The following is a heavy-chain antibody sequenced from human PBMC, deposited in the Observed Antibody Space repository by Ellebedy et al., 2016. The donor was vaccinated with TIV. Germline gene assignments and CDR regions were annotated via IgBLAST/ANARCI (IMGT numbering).Heavy chain of an antibody. J-gene: IGHJ3*02. Sequence: SETLSLTCTVSGYSISSGYYWGWIRPPPGKGLAWMGSFYHSGSTYYNPSLKRRVTISVDRSKNQLSLKLSSVTAADTAVYYCATFRNLDAFDIWGQGTMVTVSS. CDR2: FYHSGST. V-gene: IGHV4-38-2*02. CDR3: ATFRNLDAFDI. CDR1: GYSISSGYY.